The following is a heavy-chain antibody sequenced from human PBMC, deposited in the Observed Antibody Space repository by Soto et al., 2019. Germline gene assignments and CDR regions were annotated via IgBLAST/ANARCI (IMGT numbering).Heavy chain of an antibody. CDR2: IYFSGAT. CDR3: TRLDFGASRGPCAHFDY. D-gene: IGHD3-3*01. CDR1: GDSIKNDNYY. Sequence: KTSETLSLTCTVSGDSIKNDNYYWGWIRQSPGKGLEWIASIYFSGATYYNPSLKSRVIKSIDKSKNQISLNLKSVTAADTAIYYCTRLDFGASRGPCAHFDYWGQGIAVTVSS. V-gene: IGHV4-39*01. J-gene: IGHJ4*02.